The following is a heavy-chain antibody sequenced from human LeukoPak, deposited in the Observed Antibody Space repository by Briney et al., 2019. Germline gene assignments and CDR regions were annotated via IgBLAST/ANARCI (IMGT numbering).Heavy chain of an antibody. CDR2: ISYDGSNK. D-gene: IGHD1-26*01. CDR3: AKHPGDFTGIVTYYYMDV. J-gene: IGHJ6*03. CDR1: GFTFSSYA. Sequence: PGGSLRLSCAASGFTFSSYAMSWVRQAPGKGLEWVAIISYDGSNKYYADSVKGRFTISRDNSKNTLFLQMNSLRAEDTAVYYCAKHPGDFTGIVTYYYMDVWGKGTTVTVSS. V-gene: IGHV3-30*18.